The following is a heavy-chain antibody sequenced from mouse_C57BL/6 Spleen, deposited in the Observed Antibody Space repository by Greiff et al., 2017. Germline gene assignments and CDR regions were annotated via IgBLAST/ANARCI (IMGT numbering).Heavy chain of an antibody. CDR1: GFTFSDYY. Sequence: EVKLVESGGGLVQPGGSLKLSCAASGFTFSDYYMYWVRQTPEKRLEWVAYISNGGGSTYYPDTVKGRFTISRDNAKNTLYLQMSRLKSEDTAMYYCARLSRYYAMDYWGQGTSVTVAS. J-gene: IGHJ4*01. V-gene: IGHV5-12*01. CDR2: ISNGGGST. CDR3: ARLSRYYAMDY.